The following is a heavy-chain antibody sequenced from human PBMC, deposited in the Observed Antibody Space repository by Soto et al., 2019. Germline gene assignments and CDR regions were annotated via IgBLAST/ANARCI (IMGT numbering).Heavy chain of an antibody. V-gene: IGHV3-23*01. CDR1: GFTFSSYA. CDR3: AKDISTSGSVTSRVSFDY. CDR2: ISGSGGTT. D-gene: IGHD1-1*01. Sequence: EVQLLESGGGLVQPGGSLRLSCAASGFTFSSYAMSWVRQAPGKGLEWVSAISGSGGTTYYADSVKGRFTISRDNSTNTLYLQMNSLRAEDTAVYYCAKDISTSGSVTSRVSFDYWGQGTLVTVSS. J-gene: IGHJ4*02.